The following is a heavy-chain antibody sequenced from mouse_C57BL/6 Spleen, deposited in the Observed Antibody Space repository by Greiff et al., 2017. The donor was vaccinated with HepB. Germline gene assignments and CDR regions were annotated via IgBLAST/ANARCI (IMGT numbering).Heavy chain of an antibody. J-gene: IGHJ3*01. Sequence: QVQLKQPGAELVMPGASVKLSCKASGYTFTSYWMHWVKQRPGQGLEWIGEIDPSDSYTNYNQKFKGKSTLTVDKSSSTAYMQLSSLTSEDSAVYYCARGEPFAYWGQGTLVTVSA. CDR3: ARGEPFAY. D-gene: IGHD6-1*01. CDR2: IDPSDSYT. V-gene: IGHV1-69*01. CDR1: GYTFTSYW.